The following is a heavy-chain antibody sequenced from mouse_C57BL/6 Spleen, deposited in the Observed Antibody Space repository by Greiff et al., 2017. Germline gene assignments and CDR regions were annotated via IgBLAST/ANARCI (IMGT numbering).Heavy chain of an antibody. V-gene: IGHV1-80*01. CDR1: GYAFSSYW. CDR3: ARRRDGEGAWFAY. CDR2: IYPGDGDT. Sequence: VQLQQSGAELVKPGASVKISCKASGYAFSSYWMNWVKQRPGKGLEWIGQIYPGDGDTNYYGKFKGKATLTADKSSSTAYMQLSSLTSEDSAVYFCARRRDGEGAWFAYWGQGTLVTVSA. J-gene: IGHJ3*01. D-gene: IGHD3-3*01.